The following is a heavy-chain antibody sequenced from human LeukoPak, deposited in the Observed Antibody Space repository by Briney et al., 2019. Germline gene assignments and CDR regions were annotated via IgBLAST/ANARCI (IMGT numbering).Heavy chain of an antibody. D-gene: IGHD4-17*01. CDR2: IYYSGST. V-gene: IGHV4-59*01. Sequence: SETLSLTCTVSGGSISSYYWSWIRQPPGKGLEWIGYIYYSGSTNYNPSLKSRVTISVDTSKNQFSLKLSSVTAADTAVYYCARGTTVTHCASYYYYMDVWGKGTTVTVSS. J-gene: IGHJ6*03. CDR3: ARGTTVTHCASYYYYMDV. CDR1: GGSISSYY.